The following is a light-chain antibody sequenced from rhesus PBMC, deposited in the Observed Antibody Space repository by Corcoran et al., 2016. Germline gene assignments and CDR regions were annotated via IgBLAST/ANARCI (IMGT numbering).Light chain of an antibody. CDR3: QQYTSRPLT. CDR2: KAS. CDR1: QGISSW. V-gene: IGKV1-22*01. J-gene: IGKJ3*01. Sequence: DIQMTQSPSSLSASVGDTVTITCRASQGISSWLARYQQKPGKAPKLLIYKASNLQSGVPSRFRGSGSRTDFTLTRSSRQSEDFATYYWQQYTSRPLTFGPGTKLDIK.